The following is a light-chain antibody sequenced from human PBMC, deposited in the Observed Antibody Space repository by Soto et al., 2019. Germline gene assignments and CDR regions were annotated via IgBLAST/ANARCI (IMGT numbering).Light chain of an antibody. V-gene: IGKV1-9*01. Sequence: DIQLTQSPSFLSASEGDRVTITCRASQDISSYLAWYQQKPGKAPKLLIYAASTLQSGVPSRFSGSGSVTEFTLTISSLQPEDFATYYCRQVNTLPHTFGQGTKLEIK. CDR1: QDISSY. CDR3: RQVNTLPHT. CDR2: AAS. J-gene: IGKJ2*01.